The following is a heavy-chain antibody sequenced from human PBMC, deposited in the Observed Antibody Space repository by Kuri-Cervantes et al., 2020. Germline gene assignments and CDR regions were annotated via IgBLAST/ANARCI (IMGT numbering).Heavy chain of an antibody. V-gene: IGHV3-9*01. Sequence: GGSLRLSCAASGFTFSNYAMSWVRQAPGKGLEWVSGISWNSGNIVYAESVKGRFTISRDNAKNSPYLQMNSLRAEDTALYYCAKTAGSGTYLSGGYGMDVWGQGTTVTVSS. CDR1: GFTFSNYA. CDR3: AKTAGSGTYLSGGYGMDV. CDR2: ISWNSGNI. D-gene: IGHD3-10*01. J-gene: IGHJ6*02.